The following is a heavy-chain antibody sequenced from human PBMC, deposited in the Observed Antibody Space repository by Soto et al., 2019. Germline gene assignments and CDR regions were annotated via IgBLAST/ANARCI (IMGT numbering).Heavy chain of an antibody. CDR3: ASTPITGTTGLFDY. J-gene: IGHJ4*02. V-gene: IGHV1-3*01. CDR1: GYTFTTHA. Sequence: ASVKVSCKASGYTFTTHAMHCVRQAPGQSLEWMGWINGGTGQTKHSQRFQGRVTITRDTSASTAYMELSSLRSEDTAVYYCASTPITGTTGLFDYWGQGTLVTVSS. D-gene: IGHD1-7*01. CDR2: INGGTGQT.